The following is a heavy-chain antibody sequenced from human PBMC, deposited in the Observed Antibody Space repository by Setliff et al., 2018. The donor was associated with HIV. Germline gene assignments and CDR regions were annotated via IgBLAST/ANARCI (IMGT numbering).Heavy chain of an antibody. J-gene: IGHJ4*02. CDR2: IRYDGSNK. CDR1: GFTFSSYG. Sequence: PGGSLRLSCAASGFTFSSYGMHWVRQAPGKGLEWVAFIRYDGSNKYYADSVKGRFTISRDNSKNTLYLQMNSLRAEDTAVYYCAKTSSSSEYYFDYWGPGTLVTVSS. V-gene: IGHV3-30*02. CDR3: AKTSSSSEYYFDY. D-gene: IGHD6-13*01.